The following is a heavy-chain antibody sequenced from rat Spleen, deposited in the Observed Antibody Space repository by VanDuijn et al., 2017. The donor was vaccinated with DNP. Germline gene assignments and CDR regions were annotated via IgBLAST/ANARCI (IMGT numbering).Heavy chain of an antibody. CDR1: GSSITSNY. J-gene: IGHJ2*01. Sequence: EVQLQESGPGLLKPSQSLSLTCSVTGSSITSNYLGWIRQFPGNKMEYIGHISFSGSPNYNPSLKSRIPITRDTSKNLFFLHLDSVTTEDTATYYCARWVWYFDYWGQGIIVTVSS. CDR2: ISFSGSP. CDR3: ARWVWYFDY. V-gene: IGHV3-1*01.